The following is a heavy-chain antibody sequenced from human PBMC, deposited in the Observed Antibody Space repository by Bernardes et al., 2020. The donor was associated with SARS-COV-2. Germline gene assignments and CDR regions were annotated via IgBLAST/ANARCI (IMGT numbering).Heavy chain of an antibody. J-gene: IGHJ5*02. CDR2: ISAYNGNT. D-gene: IGHD3-16*01. V-gene: IGHV1-18*01. CDR3: ARARLGVPPGWFDP. Sequence: ASVKVSCKASGYTFTSYGISWVRQAPGQGLEWMGWISAYNGNTNYAQKLHGRVTMTTDTSTSTAYMELRSLRSDDTAVYYCARARLGVPPGWFDPWGQGTLVTVSS. CDR1: GYTFTSYG.